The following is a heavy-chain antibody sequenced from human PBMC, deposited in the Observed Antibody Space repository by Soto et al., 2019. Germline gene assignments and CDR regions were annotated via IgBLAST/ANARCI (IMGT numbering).Heavy chain of an antibody. J-gene: IGHJ4*02. CDR2: FDPEDGET. D-gene: IGHD3-16*01. CDR1: GYTLTELS. Sequence: ASVKVSCKVSGYTLTELSMHWVRQAPGKGLEWMGGFDPEDGETIYAQKFQGRDTMTEDTSTDTAYMELSSLRSEDTAVYYCAIRPQYYDYIWGSSAGSALDYWGQGTLVTVSS. CDR3: AIRPQYYDYIWGSSAGSALDY. V-gene: IGHV1-24*01.